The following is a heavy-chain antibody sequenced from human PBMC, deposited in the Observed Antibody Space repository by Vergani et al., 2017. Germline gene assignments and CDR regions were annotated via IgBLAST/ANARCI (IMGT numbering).Heavy chain of an antibody. D-gene: IGHD3-22*01. J-gene: IGHJ4*02. CDR3: ARDLPNYYGSSGYYTPFDC. CDR1: GYTFTSYG. Sequence: QVQLVQSGAEVKKPGASVKVSCKASGYTFTSYGISWVRQAPGQGLEWMGWISAYNGNPNYAQKLQGRVTMTTDTSTSTAYMELRSLRSDDTAVYYCARDLPNYYGSSGYYTPFDCWGQGTLVTVSS. V-gene: IGHV1-18*01. CDR2: ISAYNGNP.